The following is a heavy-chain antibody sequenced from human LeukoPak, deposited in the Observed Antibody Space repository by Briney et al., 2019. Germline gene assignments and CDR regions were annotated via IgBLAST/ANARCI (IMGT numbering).Heavy chain of an antibody. CDR2: IYYSGST. CDR1: GGSISSYY. D-gene: IGHD3-3*01. CDR3: ARGSGSGYYWEGELPTPYYFDY. J-gene: IGHJ4*02. Sequence: SETLSLTCTVSGGSISSYYWSWIRQPPGKGLEWIGYIYYSGSTNCNPSLKSRVTISVDTSKNQFSLKLSSVTAADTAVYYCARGSGSGYYWEGELPTPYYFDYWGQGTPVTVSS. V-gene: IGHV4-59*01.